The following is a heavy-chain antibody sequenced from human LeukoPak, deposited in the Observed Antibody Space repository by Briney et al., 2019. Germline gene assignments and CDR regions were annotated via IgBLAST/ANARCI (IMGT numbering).Heavy chain of an antibody. CDR1: GGSISSGNW. J-gene: IGHJ4*02. D-gene: IGHD6-19*01. CDR2: IYHSGTT. Sequence: PSGTLSLTCAVSGGSISSGNWWSWVRQPPEKGLEWIGEIYHSGTTNYNPSLKSRVTTSADKSKDQLSLKLSSVTAADTAVYYCARHIGVAGTRGFDYWGQGTLVTVSS. CDR3: ARHIGVAGTRGFDY. V-gene: IGHV4-4*02.